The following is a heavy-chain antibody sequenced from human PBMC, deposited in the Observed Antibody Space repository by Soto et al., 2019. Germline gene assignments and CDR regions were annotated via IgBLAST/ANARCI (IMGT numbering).Heavy chain of an antibody. Sequence: LGESLKISCKGSEYSFSTYWIGWVRQMPGKGLEWMGIIYPGDSDTRYSPSFQGQVTISADKSISTAYLQWGSLKASDTAMYYCATGGHSGSDWAGYYGMDVWGQGTTVTVSS. J-gene: IGHJ6*02. V-gene: IGHV5-51*01. CDR1: EYSFSTYW. CDR3: ATGGHSGSDWAGYYGMDV. D-gene: IGHD5-12*01. CDR2: IYPGDSDT.